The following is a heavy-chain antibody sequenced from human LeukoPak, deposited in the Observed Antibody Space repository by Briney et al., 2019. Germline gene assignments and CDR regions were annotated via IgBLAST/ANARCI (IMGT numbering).Heavy chain of an antibody. J-gene: IGHJ4*02. Sequence: PSETLSLTCTVSGGSISSYYWGWIRQPPGKGLEWIGSIYYSGNTYYNPSLKSRVTISVDTSKNQFSLKLSSVTAADTAVYYCARDPEVDTGTGPRFDYWGQGTLVTVSS. CDR3: ARDPEVDTGTGPRFDY. D-gene: IGHD5-18*01. CDR1: GGSISSYY. CDR2: IYYSGNT. V-gene: IGHV4-39*07.